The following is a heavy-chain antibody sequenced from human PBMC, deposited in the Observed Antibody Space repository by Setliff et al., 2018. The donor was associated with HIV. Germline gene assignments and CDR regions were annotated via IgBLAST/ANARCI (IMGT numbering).Heavy chain of an antibody. V-gene: IGHV1-2*02. CDR2: IRLPRGGT. CDR3: VTSPGSFLAQDATEAGDA. D-gene: IGHD6-13*01. CDR1: QNSFSDDY. J-gene: IGHJ5*02. Sequence: ASVKVSCKASQNSFSDDYMNWVRQAPGQRPEWMGWIRLPRGGTKYAQKFQGRVSLTWDTSISSGYMELRRLRSDDTAIYYCVTSPGSFLAQDATEAGDAWGQGSLVTVSS.